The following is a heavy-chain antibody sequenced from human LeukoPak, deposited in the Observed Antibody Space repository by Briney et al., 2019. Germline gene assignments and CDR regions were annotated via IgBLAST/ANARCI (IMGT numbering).Heavy chain of an antibody. CDR1: GGTFSSYA. Sequence: ASVKVSCKASGGTFSSYAISWVRQAPGQGLEWMGWISAYNGNTNYAQKLQGRVTMTTDTSTSTAYMELRSLRSDDTAVYYCARVSSSYRGVYYFDYWGQGTLVTVSS. V-gene: IGHV1-18*01. J-gene: IGHJ4*02. CDR3: ARVSSSYRGVYYFDY. CDR2: ISAYNGNT. D-gene: IGHD6-13*01.